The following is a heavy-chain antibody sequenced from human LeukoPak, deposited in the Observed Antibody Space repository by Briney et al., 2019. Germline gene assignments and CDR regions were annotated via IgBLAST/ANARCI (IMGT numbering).Heavy chain of an antibody. CDR1: GFSFSTCA. J-gene: IGHJ4*02. Sequence: GGSLRLSCAASGFSFSTCAMTWVRQAPGKGLEWVSAISGSGGGTYYIDSVKGRFTISRDNSRNIVDLQMNNLRAEDTAVYYCAKGGTIVGPTYFDFWGQGTLVTVSS. CDR3: AKGGTIVGPTYFDF. V-gene: IGHV3-23*01. D-gene: IGHD1-26*01. CDR2: ISGSGGGT.